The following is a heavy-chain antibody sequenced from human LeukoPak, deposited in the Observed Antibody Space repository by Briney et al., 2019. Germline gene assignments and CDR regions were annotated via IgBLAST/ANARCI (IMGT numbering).Heavy chain of an antibody. Sequence: PGGSLRLSCAVSGFTFSTYWMAWVRQAPGKGVEWVANMKYDGTTKHYADSVKGRFTISRDNAKNSLYLQMNSLRAEDTAVYYCARDQVGALDFWGLGSLVTVSS. CDR1: GFTFSTYW. CDR3: ARDQVGALDF. V-gene: IGHV3-7*01. J-gene: IGHJ4*02. CDR2: MKYDGTTK. D-gene: IGHD3-16*01.